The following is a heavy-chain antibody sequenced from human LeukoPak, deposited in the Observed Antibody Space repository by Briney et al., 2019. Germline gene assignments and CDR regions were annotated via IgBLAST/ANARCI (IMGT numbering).Heavy chain of an antibody. D-gene: IGHD1-1*01. Sequence: GGSLRLSCVASGVAISSQAMSWVRQAAGKGLEWVSTIGSGGSTYYADTVKGWFTISRDNSKNTLSLQMNSLRAEDTAVYYCAKRGTAGSWNPEDYWGQGTLVTVSS. CDR1: GVAISSQA. V-gene: IGHV3-23*01. CDR2: IGSGGST. J-gene: IGHJ4*02. CDR3: AKRGTAGSWNPEDY.